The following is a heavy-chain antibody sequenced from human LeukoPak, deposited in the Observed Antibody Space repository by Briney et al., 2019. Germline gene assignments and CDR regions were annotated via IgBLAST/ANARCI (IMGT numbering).Heavy chain of an antibody. CDR1: GGSISSSSYY. V-gene: IGHV4-39*02. CDR2: FYYSGST. D-gene: IGHD3-22*01. CDR3: ARDNYYDSSGYDAFDI. Sequence: SETLSLTCTVSGGSISSSSYYWGWIRQPPGKGLEWIGSFYYSGSTYYSPSLKSRVTISVDTSKNQFSLKLSSVTAADTAVYYCARDNYYDSSGYDAFDIWGQGTMVTVSS. J-gene: IGHJ3*02.